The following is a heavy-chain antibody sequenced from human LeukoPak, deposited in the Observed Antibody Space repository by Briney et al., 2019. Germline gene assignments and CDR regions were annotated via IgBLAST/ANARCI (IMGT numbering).Heavy chain of an antibody. D-gene: IGHD3-22*01. CDR2: ISYDGSNK. Sequence: GRSLRLSCAASGFTFSSYAMHWVRQAPGKGLEWVAVISYDGSNKYYADSVKGRFTISRDNAKNSLYLQMNSLRAEDTAVYYCARVSHPPGGYYDSSGYLDIWGQGTMVTVSS. J-gene: IGHJ3*02. CDR1: GFTFSSYA. V-gene: IGHV3-30*04. CDR3: ARVSHPPGGYYDSSGYLDI.